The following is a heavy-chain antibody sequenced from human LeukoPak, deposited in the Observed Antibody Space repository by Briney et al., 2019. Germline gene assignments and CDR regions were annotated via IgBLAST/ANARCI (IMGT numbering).Heavy chain of an antibody. CDR2: INPNSGGT. CDR1: GYTFTGYY. D-gene: IGHD2-2*02. J-gene: IGHJ4*02. V-gene: IGHV1-2*02. CDR3: ARLQDCSSTSCYNY. Sequence: ASVTVSCKASGYTFTGYYMHWVRQAPGQGLEWMGWINPNSGGTNYAQKFQGRVTMTRDTSISTAYMELSRLRSDDTAVYYCARLQDCSSTSCYNYWGQGTLVTVSS.